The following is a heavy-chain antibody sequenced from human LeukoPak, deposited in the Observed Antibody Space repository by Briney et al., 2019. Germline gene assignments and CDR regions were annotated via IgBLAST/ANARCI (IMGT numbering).Heavy chain of an antibody. CDR3: AKHQNYYGSGRSDY. D-gene: IGHD3-10*01. Sequence: GSLRLSCAASGFTSTTYWMHWVRQTPGKGLVWVSHINSDGSITSYADSVKGRFTISRDNAKNTLCLQMNSLRAEDTAVYYCAKHQNYYGSGRSDYWGQGTLVTVSS. V-gene: IGHV3-74*01. CDR1: GFTSTTYW. CDR2: INSDGSIT. J-gene: IGHJ4*02.